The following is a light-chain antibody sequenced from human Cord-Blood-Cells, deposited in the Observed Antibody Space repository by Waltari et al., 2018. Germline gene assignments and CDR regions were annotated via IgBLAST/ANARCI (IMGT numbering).Light chain of an antibody. CDR1: QSVSSY. Sequence: EIVLTQSPATLSLSPGERATLSCRASQSVSSYLAWYQQKPGQAPRLLIYDASTMATGIPARFSGSVSDTDFTLTISHLEPEDFAVYYCHQRSNWGFTFGPETKVLIK. CDR2: DAS. V-gene: IGKV3-11*01. J-gene: IGKJ3*01. CDR3: HQRSNWGFT.